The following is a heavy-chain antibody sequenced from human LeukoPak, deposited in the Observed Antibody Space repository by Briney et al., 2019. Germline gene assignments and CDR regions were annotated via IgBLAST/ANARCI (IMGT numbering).Heavy chain of an antibody. D-gene: IGHD3-10*01. CDR2: INPNSGGT. CDR1: GYTFTGYY. V-gene: IGHV1-2*02. CDR3: ARETTNYYGSGSHIY. Sequence: ASVKVSCKASGYTFTGYYMHWVRQAPGQGLEWMGWINPNSGGTNYAQKFQGRVTMTRDTSISTAYMELSRLRSDDTAVYYCARETTNYYGSGSHIYWGQGTLVTVSS. J-gene: IGHJ4*02.